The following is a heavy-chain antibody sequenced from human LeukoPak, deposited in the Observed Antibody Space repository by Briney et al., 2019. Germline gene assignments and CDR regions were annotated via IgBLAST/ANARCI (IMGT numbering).Heavy chain of an antibody. D-gene: IGHD2-2*01. J-gene: IGHJ4*02. CDR1: GVSISSYY. CDR3: ARVYCSSASCYAKGFDY. CDR2: IYYSGST. Sequence: PSETLSLTCTGSGVSISSYYWSWIRQPPGKGLEWIGYIYYSGSTNYNPSLKSRVTISVDTSKNQFSLKLSSVSAADTAIYYCARVYCSSASCYAKGFDYWGQGTLVTVSS. V-gene: IGHV4-59*01.